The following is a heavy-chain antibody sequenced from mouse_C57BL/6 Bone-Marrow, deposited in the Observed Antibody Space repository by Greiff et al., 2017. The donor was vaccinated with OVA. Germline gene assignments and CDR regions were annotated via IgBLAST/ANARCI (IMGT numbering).Heavy chain of an antibody. D-gene: IGHD2-5*01. CDR1: GYAFSSSW. CDR2: IYPGDGDT. CDR3: ARGHSNPAWFAY. Sequence: QVQLKESGPELVKPGASVKISCKASGYAFSSSWMNWVKQRPGKGLEWIGRIYPGDGDTNYNGKFKGKATLTADKSSSTAYMQLSSLTSEDSAVYVCARGHSNPAWFAYWGQGTLVTVSA. J-gene: IGHJ3*01. V-gene: IGHV1-82*01.